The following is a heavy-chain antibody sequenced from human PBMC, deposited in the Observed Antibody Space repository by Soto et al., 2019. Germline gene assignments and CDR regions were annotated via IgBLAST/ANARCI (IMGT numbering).Heavy chain of an antibody. CDR2: IIPILGIA. J-gene: IGHJ5*02. V-gene: IGHV1-69*02. CDR3: ASYYGSGSSWFDP. D-gene: IGHD3-10*01. CDR1: GGTFSSYT. Sequence: SVKVSCKASGGTFSSYTISWVRQAPGQGLEWMGRIIPILGIANYAQKFQGRVTITADKSTSTAYMELSSLRSEDTAVYYCASYYGSGSSWFDPWGQGTLVTVS.